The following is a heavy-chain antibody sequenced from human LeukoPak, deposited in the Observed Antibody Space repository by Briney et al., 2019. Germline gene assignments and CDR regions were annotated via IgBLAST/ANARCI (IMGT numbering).Heavy chain of an antibody. D-gene: IGHD1-26*01. Sequence: ASVKVSCKASRYTFTGYYMHWVRQAPGQGLEWMGWINPNSGGTKYAQKFQGRVTMTRDTSISTAYMELSRLRSDDTAVYYCARLASGSYYVFDYWGQGTLVTVSS. CDR2: INPNSGGT. J-gene: IGHJ4*02. CDR3: ARLASGSYYVFDY. V-gene: IGHV1-2*02. CDR1: RYTFTGYY.